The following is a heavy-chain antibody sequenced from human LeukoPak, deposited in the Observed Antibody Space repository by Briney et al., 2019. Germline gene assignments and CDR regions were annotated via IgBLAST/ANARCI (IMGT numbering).Heavy chain of an antibody. CDR2: INPNSGGT. CDR3: ARESGIAENAFDI. CDR1: GYTFTGYY. J-gene: IGHJ3*02. Sequence: PSVKVSCKASGYTFTGYYMHWVRQAPGQGLEWMGWINPNSGGTNYAQKFQGRVTMTRDTSISTAYMELSRLRSDDTAVYYCARESGIAENAFDIWGQGTMVTVSS. V-gene: IGHV1-2*02. D-gene: IGHD6-13*01.